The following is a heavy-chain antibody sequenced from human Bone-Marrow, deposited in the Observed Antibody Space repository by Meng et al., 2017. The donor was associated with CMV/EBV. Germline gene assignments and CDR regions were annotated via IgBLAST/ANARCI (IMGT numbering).Heavy chain of an antibody. CDR2: ISAYNGNT. V-gene: IGHV1-18*01. D-gene: IGHD2-2*02. CDR3: ARDLMRYCSSTSCYTLGY. CDR1: GYTFTSYG. Sequence: ASVKVSCKASGYTFTSYGISWVRQAPGQGLEWMGWISAYNGNTNYAQKLQGRVTMTTDTSTSTAYMELRSLRSDDTAVYYRARDLMRYCSSTSCYTLGYWGQGTLVTVSS. J-gene: IGHJ4*02.